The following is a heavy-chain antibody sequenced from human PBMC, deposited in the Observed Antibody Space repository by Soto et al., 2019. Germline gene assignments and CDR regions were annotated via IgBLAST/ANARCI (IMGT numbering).Heavy chain of an antibody. Sequence: ASVKVSCKASGYTFTGYYMHWVRQAPGQGLEWMGWINPNSGGTNYAQKFQGWVTMTRDTSISTAYMELSRLRSDDTAVYYCARDPLYLDDIVLVPADKIDVGYYFDYWGQGTLVTVSS. CDR1: GYTFTGYY. J-gene: IGHJ4*02. V-gene: IGHV1-2*04. CDR3: ARDPLYLDDIVLVPADKIDVGYYFDY. CDR2: INPNSGGT. D-gene: IGHD2-2*01.